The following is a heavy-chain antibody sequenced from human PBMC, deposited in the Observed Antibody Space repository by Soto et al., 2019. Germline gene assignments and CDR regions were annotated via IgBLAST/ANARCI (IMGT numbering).Heavy chain of an antibody. Sequence: SVKVSCKGSGNTFTYVYLHWVRQAPGQALEWMGWITPFNGNTKYAQKFQDRVTMTTDTSTSTAYMELRSLRSDDTAVYYCAREWGLYGDYDKGWFDPWGQGTRVTVS. CDR3: AREWGLYGDYDKGWFDP. CDR2: ITPFNGNT. CDR1: GNTFTYVY. D-gene: IGHD4-17*01. V-gene: IGHV1-45*02. J-gene: IGHJ5*02.